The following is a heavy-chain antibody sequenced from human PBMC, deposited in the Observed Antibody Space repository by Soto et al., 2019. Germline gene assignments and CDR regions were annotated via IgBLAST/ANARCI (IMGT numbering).Heavy chain of an antibody. CDR3: ARDIPPDGMDV. D-gene: IGHD2-21*01. Sequence: RASVKVSCKASGYTFTSYYIHWVRQASGQGLEWMGIINPSGDYTSYAQKFQGRVTMTRDTSTGTVYMELSSLRSEDTAVYYCARDIPPDGMDVWGQGTTVTVSS. V-gene: IGHV1-46*01. J-gene: IGHJ6*02. CDR1: GYTFTSYY. CDR2: INPSGDYT.